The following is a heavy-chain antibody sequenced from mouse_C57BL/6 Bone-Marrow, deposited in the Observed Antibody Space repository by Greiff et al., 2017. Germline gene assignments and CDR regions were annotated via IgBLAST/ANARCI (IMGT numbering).Heavy chain of an antibody. D-gene: IGHD2-2*01. CDR2: IDPSDSYT. CDR1: GYTFTSYW. J-gene: IGHJ1*03. Sequence: QVQLQQPGAELVMPGASVKLSCKASGYTFTSYWMHWVKQRPGQGLEWIGEIDPSDSYTNYNQKFKGKSTLTVDKSSSTAYMQLSSLTSEDSAVYYCARRRGYGGGYWYFDVWGTGTTVTVSS. CDR3: ARRRGYGGGYWYFDV. V-gene: IGHV1-69*01.